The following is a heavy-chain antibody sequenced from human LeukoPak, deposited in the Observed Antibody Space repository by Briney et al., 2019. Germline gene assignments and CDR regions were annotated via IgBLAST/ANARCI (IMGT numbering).Heavy chain of an antibody. CDR2: INPNSGGT. J-gene: IGHJ3*02. CDR3: ARGGKLMITMVRGALASRDGFDI. Sequence: VASVKVSCKASGYTFTGYYMHWVRQAPGQGLEWMGWINPNSGGTNYAQKFQGRVTMTRDTSITTAYMELSRLRSDDTAMYYCARGGKLMITMVRGALASRDGFDIWGQGTMVTVSS. V-gene: IGHV1-2*02. D-gene: IGHD3-10*01. CDR1: GYTFTGYY.